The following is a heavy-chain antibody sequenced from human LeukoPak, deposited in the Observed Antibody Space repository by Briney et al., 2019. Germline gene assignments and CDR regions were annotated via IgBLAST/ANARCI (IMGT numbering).Heavy chain of an antibody. CDR3: ARGPHYDILTVTSFYYYMDV. CDR2: IKQDGSEK. D-gene: IGHD3-9*01. V-gene: IGHV3-7*01. J-gene: IGHJ6*03. Sequence: GGSLRLSCAASGFTFSSYWMSWVRQAPGKGLEWVANIKQDGSEKYYVDSVKGRFTISRDNAKNSLYLQINSLRAEDTAVYYCARGPHYDILTVTSFYYYMDVWGKGTTVTISS. CDR1: GFTFSSYW.